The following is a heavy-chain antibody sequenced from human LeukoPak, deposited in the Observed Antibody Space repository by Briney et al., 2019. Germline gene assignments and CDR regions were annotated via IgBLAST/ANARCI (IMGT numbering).Heavy chain of an antibody. CDR2: TTDDGRSK. Sequence: GGSLRLSCAASGFTFSNYAMDWVRQAPGKGLEWVAVTTDDGRSKYYADSVRGRFTISRDNSKNTLYLQMSSLRAEDTAVYYCARAAGYGRHWGQGTLVTVSS. CDR1: GFTFSNYA. D-gene: IGHD3-9*01. CDR3: ARAAGYGRH. V-gene: IGHV3-30*04. J-gene: IGHJ4*02.